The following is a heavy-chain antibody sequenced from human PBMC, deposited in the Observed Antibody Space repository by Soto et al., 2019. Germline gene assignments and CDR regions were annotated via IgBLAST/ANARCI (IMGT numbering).Heavy chain of an antibody. J-gene: IGHJ6*02. CDR1: GFTFSSYG. D-gene: IGHD2-2*01. Sequence: QVQLVESGGGVVQPGRSLRLSCAASGFTFSSYGMHWVRQAPGKGLEWVAVISYDGSSKYYADSVKGRFTISRHNSKNSLYLQMNSLRAEDTAVYYCATVVVVVPAAISYYYYGMDVWGQGTTVTV. CDR3: ATVVVVVPAAISYYYYGMDV. V-gene: IGHV3-30*03. CDR2: ISYDGSSK.